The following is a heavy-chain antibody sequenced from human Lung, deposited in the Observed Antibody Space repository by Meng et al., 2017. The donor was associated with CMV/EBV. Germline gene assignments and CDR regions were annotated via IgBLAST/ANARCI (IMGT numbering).Heavy chain of an antibody. CDR2: ISAYNGNT. CDR3: ARDRATRAYYFDY. J-gene: IGHJ4*02. CDR1: GYTFTNYG. Sequence: ASVXVSXKASGYTFTNYGISWVRQAPGQGLEWMGWISAYNGNTNYAQNLQGRVTMTTDTSTNTAYMELRSLRSDDTAIYFCARDRATRAYYFDYGGQETLVTVDS. D-gene: IGHD1-1*01. V-gene: IGHV1-18*01.